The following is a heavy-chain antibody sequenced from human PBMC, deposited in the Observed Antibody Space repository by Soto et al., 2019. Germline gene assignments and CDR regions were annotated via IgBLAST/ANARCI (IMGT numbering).Heavy chain of an antibody. J-gene: IGHJ6*02. CDR3: ARSQGSSTSLEIYYYYFYGMDV. CDR2: IIPIPGTA. D-gene: IGHD2-2*01. Sequence: QVQLVQSGAEVKKPGSSVKVSCKASEGTFSSYAISWVRQAPGQGLEWMGGIIPIPGTANYAQKFQGRVTITADESTSTAYMELSSLRSEDTAVYYGARSQGSSTSLEIYYYYFYGMDVWGQGTMVTVSS. V-gene: IGHV1-69*01. CDR1: EGTFSSYA.